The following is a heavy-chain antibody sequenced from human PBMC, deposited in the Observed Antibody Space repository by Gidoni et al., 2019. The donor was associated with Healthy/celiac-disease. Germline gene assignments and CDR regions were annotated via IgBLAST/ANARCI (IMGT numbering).Heavy chain of an antibody. Sequence: QVQLVQSGAAVKKPGPSVNVSCKASGYTFSGYYMHWVRQAPGKGLEWMGRINPNSGGTNYAQKFQGRVTMTRDTSISTAYMELSRLRSDDTAVYYCARNRNGGDAFDIWGQGTMVTVSS. D-gene: IGHD7-27*01. CDR3: ARNRNGGDAFDI. V-gene: IGHV1-2*06. CDR1: GYTFSGYY. CDR2: INPNSGGT. J-gene: IGHJ3*02.